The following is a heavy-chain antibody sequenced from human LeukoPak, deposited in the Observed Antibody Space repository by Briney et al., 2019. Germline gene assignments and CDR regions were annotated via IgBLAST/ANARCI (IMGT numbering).Heavy chain of an antibody. V-gene: IGHV1-69*04. Sequence: SVKVSCKASGGTFSSYAISWVRQAPGQGLEWMGRIVPILGIANYAQKFQGRVTITADKSTSTAYMELSSLRSEDTAVYYCARGLVAVAGTFDYWGQGTLVTVSS. D-gene: IGHD6-19*01. CDR2: IVPILGIA. J-gene: IGHJ4*02. CDR3: ARGLVAVAGTFDY. CDR1: GGTFSSYA.